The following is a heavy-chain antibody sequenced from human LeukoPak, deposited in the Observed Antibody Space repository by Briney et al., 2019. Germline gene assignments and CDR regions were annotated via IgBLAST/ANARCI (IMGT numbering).Heavy chain of an antibody. V-gene: IGHV3-30*18. CDR3: AKDIAPYYYYGSGSDI. CDR1: GFTFSSYG. CDR2: ISYDGSNK. J-gene: IGHJ4*02. D-gene: IGHD3-10*01. Sequence: PGRSLRLSCAASGFTFSSYGMHWVRQAPGKGLEWVAVISYDGSNKYYADSVKGRFTISRDNSKNTLYLQMNSLRAEDTAVYYCAKDIAPYYYYGSGSDIWGQGTLVTVSS.